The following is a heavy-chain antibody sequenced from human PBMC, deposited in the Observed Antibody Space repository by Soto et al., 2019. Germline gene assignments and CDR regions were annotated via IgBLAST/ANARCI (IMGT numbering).Heavy chain of an antibody. Sequence: HITLKESGPTLVKPTQTLTLTCTFSGFSLSTSGVGVGWIRQPPGKALEWLALIYWNDDKRYSPSLKSRLTITEDTTKHQVVLTMTITDAVDTATYYGAHRQIPYGIGGWGFDYGGQGTLVTVSS. J-gene: IGHJ4*02. CDR1: GFSLSTSGVG. CDR2: IYWNDDK. CDR3: AHRQIPYGIGGWGFDY. V-gene: IGHV2-5*01. D-gene: IGHD3-10*01.